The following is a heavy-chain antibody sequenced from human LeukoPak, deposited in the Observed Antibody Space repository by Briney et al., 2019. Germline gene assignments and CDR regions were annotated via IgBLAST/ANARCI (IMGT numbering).Heavy chain of an antibody. J-gene: IGHJ6*02. Sequence: SVKVSCKASGGTFSSYAISWVRQAPGQGLEWMGGIIPIFGTANYAQKFQGRVTITADESTSTAYMELSSLRSEDTAVYYCARNGVMVTANGYYYGMDVWGQGTTVTVSS. CDR3: ARNGVMVTANGYYYGMDV. D-gene: IGHD2-21*02. V-gene: IGHV1-69*01. CDR1: GGTFSSYA. CDR2: IIPIFGTA.